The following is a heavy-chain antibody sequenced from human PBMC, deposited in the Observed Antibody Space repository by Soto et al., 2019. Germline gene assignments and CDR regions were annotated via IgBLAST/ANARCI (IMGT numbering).Heavy chain of an antibody. CDR2: MYYSVNT. CDR1: GGSITNYY. J-gene: IGHJ4*02. CDR3: VGGISEWGRIDF. V-gene: IGHV4-59*01. D-gene: IGHD3-3*01. Sequence: SETLSLTCTVSGGSITNYYWSWIRQPPGKRLEYIGYMYYSVNTYYNPSLKSRVTISGDASKNQFSLKLRSVTAADTAVYYCVGGISEWGRIDFWGQGTLVTVSS.